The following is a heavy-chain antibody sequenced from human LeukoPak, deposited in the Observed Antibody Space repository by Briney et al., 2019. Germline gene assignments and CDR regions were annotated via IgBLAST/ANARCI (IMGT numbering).Heavy chain of an antibody. CDR3: TTDPASYNWIAYYYYYMDV. D-gene: IGHD1-1*01. Sequence: PGGSLRLSCAASGFTFSNAWMSWVRQAPGKGLEWVGRIKSKTDGGTTDYAAPVKGRFTISRDDSKNTLYLQMNSLKTEDTAVYYWTTDPASYNWIAYYYYYMDVWGKGTTVTVSS. CDR1: GFTFSNAW. CDR2: IKSKTDGGTT. V-gene: IGHV3-15*01. J-gene: IGHJ6*03.